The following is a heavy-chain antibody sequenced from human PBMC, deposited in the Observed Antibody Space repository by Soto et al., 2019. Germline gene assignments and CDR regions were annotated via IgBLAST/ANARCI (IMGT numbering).Heavy chain of an antibody. D-gene: IGHD4-17*01. CDR3: ARRYGDYFDF. V-gene: IGHV4-59*08. J-gene: IGHJ4*02. CDR1: GGCISSYY. Sequence: QVQLQESGPGLVKPSETLSLTCTVSGGCISSYYWSWIRQPPGKGLEWIGYIYYSGGTNYNPSLKSRVTISVATSKNQFSLKLSSVTAADTAVYYCARRYGDYFDFWGQGTLVTVSS. CDR2: IYYSGGT.